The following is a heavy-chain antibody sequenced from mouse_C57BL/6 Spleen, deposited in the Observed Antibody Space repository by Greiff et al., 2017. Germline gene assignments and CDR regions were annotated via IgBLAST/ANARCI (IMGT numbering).Heavy chain of an antibody. CDR3: ARASSDSDFDD. CDR1: GYAFTSYW. CDR2: IYPGDGDT. J-gene: IGHJ2*01. D-gene: IGHD3-2*01. V-gene: IGHV1-80*01. Sequence: QVQLQQSGAELVRPGASVKISCKASGYAFTSYWMDWVKQRPGQGLEWIGQIYPGDGDTNYNGKFKGKATLTADKSSSTAYMQLSSLTSEDSAVYFCARASSDSDFDDWGKGTTLTVSS.